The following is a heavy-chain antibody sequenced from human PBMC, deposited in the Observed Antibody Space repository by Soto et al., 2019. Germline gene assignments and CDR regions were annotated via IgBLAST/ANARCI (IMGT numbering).Heavy chain of an antibody. D-gene: IGHD3-3*01. CDR3: AKGTIFGVVKNWFDP. V-gene: IGHV3-23*01. Sequence: GGSLRLSCAASGFTFSSYAMSWVRQAPWKGLEWVSAISGSGGDTYYADSVKGRFTISRDNSKNTLYLQMNSLRAEDTAVYFCAKGTIFGVVKNWFDPWGQGTLVTVS. J-gene: IGHJ5*02. CDR2: ISGSGGDT. CDR1: GFTFSSYA.